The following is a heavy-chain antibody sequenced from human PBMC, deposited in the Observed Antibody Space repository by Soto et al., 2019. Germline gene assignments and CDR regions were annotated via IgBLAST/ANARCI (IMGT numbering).Heavy chain of an antibody. CDR3: AANYDDSSGRFDY. V-gene: IGHV1-69*13. CDR1: GGTFSSYA. J-gene: IGHJ4*02. D-gene: IGHD3-22*01. Sequence: SVKVSCKASGGTFSSYAISWVRQAPGQGLEWMGGIISIFGTANYAQKFQGRVTITADESTSTAYMELSSLRSEDTAVYYCAANYDDSSGRFDYWGQGTLVTVSS. CDR2: IISIFGTA.